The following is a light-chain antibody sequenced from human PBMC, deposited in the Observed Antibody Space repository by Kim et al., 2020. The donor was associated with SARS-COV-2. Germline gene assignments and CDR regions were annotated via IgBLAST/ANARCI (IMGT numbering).Light chain of an antibody. CDR2: AAS. CDR3: QKYNSAPPCT. V-gene: IGKV1-27*01. J-gene: IGKJ3*01. CDR1: QGISNY. Sequence: DIQMTQFPSSLSASVGDRVTITCRASQGISNYLAWYQQKPGKVPKLLIYAASTLQSGVPSRFSGSGSGTDFTLTISSLQPEDVATYYCQKYNSAPPCTFGPGTKVDIK.